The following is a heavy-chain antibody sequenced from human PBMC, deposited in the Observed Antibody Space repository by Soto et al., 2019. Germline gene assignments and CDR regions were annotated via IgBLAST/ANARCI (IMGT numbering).Heavy chain of an antibody. CDR1: GFTFSSYA. CDR2: ISYDGSNK. CDR3: ARDEYYYGSGSYYIPSGY. D-gene: IGHD3-10*01. V-gene: IGHV3-30-3*01. J-gene: IGHJ4*02. Sequence: QVQLVESGGGVVQPGRSLRLSCAASGFTFSSYAMHWVRQAPGKGLEWVAVISYDGSNKYYADSVKGRFTISRDNSKNALYLQMNSLRAEDTAVYYCARDEYYYGSGSYYIPSGYWGQGTLVTVSS.